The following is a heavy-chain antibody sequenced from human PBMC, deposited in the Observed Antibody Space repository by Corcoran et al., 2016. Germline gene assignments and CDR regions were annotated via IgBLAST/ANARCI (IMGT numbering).Heavy chain of an antibody. CDR3: ARDPVYNTYTGAFDI. Sequence: QVQLQQLGPGLVKPSQTLSLTCAISGDSVSSNNAAWNWTRQSPSRCLVWLGRTYRRSKWYNDYAVSVKSRITINADTSKNQFSLQLNTMTPEDAAVYYCARDPVYNTYTGAFDIWGQGTMVTVSS. CDR2: TYRRSKWYN. CDR1: GDSVSSNNAA. V-gene: IGHV6-1*01. D-gene: IGHD3-3*01. J-gene: IGHJ3*02.